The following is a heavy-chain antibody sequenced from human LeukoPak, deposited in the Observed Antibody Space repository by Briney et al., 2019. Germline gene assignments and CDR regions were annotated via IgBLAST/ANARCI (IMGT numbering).Heavy chain of an antibody. CDR3: AKDYYYGSGSYYDY. J-gene: IGHJ4*02. CDR2: IRYDGSNK. D-gene: IGHD3-10*01. CDR1: GFTFSSYA. Sequence: GGSLRLSCAASGFTFSSYAMSWARQAPGKGLEWVAFIRYDGSNKYYADSVKGRFTISRDNSKNTLYLQMNSLRAEDTAVYYCAKDYYYGSGSYYDYWGQGTLVTVSS. V-gene: IGHV3-30*02.